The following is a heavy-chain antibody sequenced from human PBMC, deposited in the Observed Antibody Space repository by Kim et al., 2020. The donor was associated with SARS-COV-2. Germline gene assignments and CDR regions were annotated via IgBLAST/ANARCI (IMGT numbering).Heavy chain of an antibody. CDR1: GYTFTSYA. D-gene: IGHD2-8*01. CDR2: INTNTGNP. V-gene: IGHV7-4-1*02. J-gene: IGHJ5*02. CDR3: ARTMYAVVPKLNWFDP. Sequence: ASVKVSCKASGYTFTSYAMNWVRQAPGQGLEWMGWINTNTGNPTYAQGFTGRFVFSLDTSVSTAYLQISSLKAEDTAVYYCARTMYAVVPKLNWFDPWGQGTLVTVSS.